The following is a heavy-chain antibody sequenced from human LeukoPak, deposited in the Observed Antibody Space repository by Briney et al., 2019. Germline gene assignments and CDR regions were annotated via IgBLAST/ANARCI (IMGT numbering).Heavy chain of an antibody. CDR1: GGTFSSYA. CDR2: IIPIFGTA. V-gene: IGHV1-69*05. CDR3: ARDWRIVGATAPPNAFDI. J-gene: IGHJ3*02. Sequence: GSSVKVSCKASGGTFSSYAISWVRQAPGPGLEWMGGIIPIFGTANYAQKFQGRVTITTDESTSTAYMELSSLRSEDTAVYYCARDWRIVGATAPPNAFDIWGQGTMVTVSS. D-gene: IGHD1-26*01.